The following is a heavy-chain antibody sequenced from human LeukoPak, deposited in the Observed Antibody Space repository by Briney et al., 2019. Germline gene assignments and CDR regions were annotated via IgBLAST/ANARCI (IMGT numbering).Heavy chain of an antibody. CDR2: IYHSGST. CDR3: ARAPTQQLVTGWFDP. J-gene: IGHJ5*02. Sequence: SETLSLTCTVSGGSISSYYWSWIRQPPGGGLEWVGYIYHSGSTNYNPSLKSRVTISLDTSKNQFSLNLISVTAADTAVYYCARAPTQQLVTGWFDPWGQGTLVTVSS. V-gene: IGHV4-59*01. D-gene: IGHD6-13*01. CDR1: GGSISSYY.